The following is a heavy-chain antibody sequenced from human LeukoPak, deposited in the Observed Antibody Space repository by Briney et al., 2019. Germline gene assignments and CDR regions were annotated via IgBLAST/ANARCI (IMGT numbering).Heavy chain of an antibody. CDR1: GCTLTELS. J-gene: IGHJ4*02. V-gene: IGHV1-24*01. CDR2: FDPEDGET. D-gene: IGHD3-22*01. CDR3: ATEDYYDSSGYYYFDY. Sequence: ASVKVSCKVSGCTLTELSMHWVRQAPGKGLEWMGGFDPEDGETIYAQKFQGRVTMTEDTSTDTAYMELSSLRSEDTAVYYCATEDYYDSSGYYYFDYWGQGTLVTVSS.